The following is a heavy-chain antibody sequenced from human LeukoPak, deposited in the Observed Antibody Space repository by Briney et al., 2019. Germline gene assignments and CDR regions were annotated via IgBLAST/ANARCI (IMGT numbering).Heavy chain of an antibody. Sequence: EESLKISCKGSGYSFSNYWIAWVRQMPGKGLEWMGIIYPGDSNTTYSPSFQGQVTISADKSISTAYLQWSSLKASDTAMYYCARLVNGYNPFEYWGQGTLVTVSS. CDR2: IYPGDSNT. D-gene: IGHD5-24*01. CDR3: ARLVNGYNPFEY. CDR1: GYSFSNYW. V-gene: IGHV5-51*01. J-gene: IGHJ4*02.